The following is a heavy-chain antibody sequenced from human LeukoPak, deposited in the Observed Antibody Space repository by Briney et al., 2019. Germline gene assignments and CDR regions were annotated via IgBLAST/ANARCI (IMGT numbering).Heavy chain of an antibody. CDR3: ASSRYYYDSSGPNDY. Sequence: ASVKVSSKASGYTFTSYGISWVRQAPGQGLEWMGWISAYNGNTNYAQKLQGRVTMTTDTSTSTAYMELRSLRSDDTAVYYCASSRYYYDSSGPNDYWGQGTLVTVSS. V-gene: IGHV1-18*01. J-gene: IGHJ4*02. D-gene: IGHD3-22*01. CDR1: GYTFTSYG. CDR2: ISAYNGNT.